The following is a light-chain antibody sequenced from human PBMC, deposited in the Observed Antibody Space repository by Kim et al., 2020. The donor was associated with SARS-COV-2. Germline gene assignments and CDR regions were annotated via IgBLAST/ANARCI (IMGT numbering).Light chain of an antibody. CDR3: QQYHDWPYT. J-gene: IGKJ2*01. CDR1: QSLTSSY. CDR2: GAS. V-gene: IGKV3-15*01. Sequence: VSPEERATLSGRASQSLTSSYLAWYQQKPGQAPRLLISGASTRANDIPARFSGSGSGTEFILTISSLQSEDFAVYYCQQYHDWPYTFGQGTKLEIK.